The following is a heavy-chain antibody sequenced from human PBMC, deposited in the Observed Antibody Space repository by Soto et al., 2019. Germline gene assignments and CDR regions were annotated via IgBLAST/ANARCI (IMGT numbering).Heavy chain of an antibody. CDR2: ISSRSYTI. Sequence: EVQLVESGGGLVQHGGSLRLSCAASGFSFSTYSMNWVRQAPGQGLEWVSYISSRSYTIYYVDSVKGRFTISRDNAKKSHYLQMNSLRDEDTAVYYCARGRSRSDNGRDVWGQGTTGNVSS. J-gene: IGHJ6*02. CDR1: GFSFSTYS. D-gene: IGHD6-6*01. CDR3: ARGRSRSDNGRDV. V-gene: IGHV3-48*02.